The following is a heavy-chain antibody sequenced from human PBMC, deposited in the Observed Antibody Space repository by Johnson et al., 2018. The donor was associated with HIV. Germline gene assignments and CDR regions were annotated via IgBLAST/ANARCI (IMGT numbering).Heavy chain of an antibody. CDR3: AKDGGRWSYSFDV. CDR1: GFTFDDYA. CDR2: INSDGSST. D-gene: IGHD3-16*01. J-gene: IGHJ3*01. V-gene: IGHV3-74*01. Sequence: VQLVESGGGLVQPGRSLRLSCAASGFTFDDYAMHWVRHAPGKGLVWVSRINSDGSSTSYADSVKGRFTISRDNSKNTLYLQMNSLRTEDTALYYCAKDGGRWSYSFDVWGQGTMVSVSS.